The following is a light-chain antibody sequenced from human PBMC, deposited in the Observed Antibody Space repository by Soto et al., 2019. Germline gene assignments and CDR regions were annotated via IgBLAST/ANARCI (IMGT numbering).Light chain of an antibody. V-gene: IGKV1-39*01. Sequence: DIQMTHSPSSLSASVGDRVTITCRASQSISNYLNWYQQNPGKAPKVLIYAASSLQSGVPSRFSGSGSGKDFTLTISSLQPEDFATYYCQQSYSTPWTFGQGSKVEIX. J-gene: IGKJ1*01. CDR1: QSISNY. CDR2: AAS. CDR3: QQSYSTPWT.